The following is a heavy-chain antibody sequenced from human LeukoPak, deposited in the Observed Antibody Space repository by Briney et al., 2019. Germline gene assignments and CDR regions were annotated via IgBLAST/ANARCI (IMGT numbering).Heavy chain of an antibody. CDR1: GFTFSAYG. CDR2: IYYDGSNK. Sequence: TGGSLRLSCAASGFTFSAYGIHWVRQAPGKGLEWVALIYYDGSNKYYADSVKGRFTISRDNSKNTLYLQMNSLRAEDTAVYFCARGTTADAFDVWGQGTVVTVSS. CDR3: ARGTTADAFDV. J-gene: IGHJ3*01. D-gene: IGHD4-17*01. V-gene: IGHV3-33*01.